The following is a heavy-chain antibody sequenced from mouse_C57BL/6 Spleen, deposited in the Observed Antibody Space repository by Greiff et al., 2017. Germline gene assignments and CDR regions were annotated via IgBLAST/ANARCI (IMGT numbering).Heavy chain of an antibody. Sequence: DVKLQESGPELVKPGASVKIPCKASGYTFTDYNMDWVKQSHGKSLEWIGDINPNTGGTIYNQKFKGKATLTVDKSSSTAYRELRSLTAEDTAVYYCARERLTTVGPYAMDYWGQGTSVTVSS. J-gene: IGHJ4*01. CDR1: GYTFTDYN. CDR2: INPNTGGT. V-gene: IGHV1-18*01. CDR3: ARERLTTVGPYAMDY. D-gene: IGHD1-1*01.